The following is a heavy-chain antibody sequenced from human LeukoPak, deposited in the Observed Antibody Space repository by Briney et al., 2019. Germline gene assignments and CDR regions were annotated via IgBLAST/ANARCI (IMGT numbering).Heavy chain of an antibody. CDR3: AKSNGYGLIDI. V-gene: IGHV4-4*07. D-gene: IGHD3-10*01. J-gene: IGHJ3*02. CDR2: IHSSGSI. CDR1: GGSISSYY. Sequence: SETLSLTCTVSGGSISSYYWSWIRQPAGKGLEWIGRIHSSGSINYNPSLRSRVTMSVDTSKNQFSLKVSSVTAADTAVYYCAKSNGYGLIDIWGQGTMVAVSS.